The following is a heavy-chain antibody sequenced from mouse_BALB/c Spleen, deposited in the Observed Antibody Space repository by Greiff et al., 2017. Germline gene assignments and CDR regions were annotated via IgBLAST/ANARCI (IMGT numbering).Heavy chain of an antibody. V-gene: IGHV1-82*01. CDR3: AREGFGDYAMDY. J-gene: IGHJ4*01. CDR2: IYPGDGDT. CDR1: GYAFSSSW. Sequence: QVQLQQSGPELVKPGASVKISCKASGYAFSSSWMNWVKQRPGQGLEWIGRIYPGDGDTNYNGKFKGKATLTADKSSSTAYMQLSSLTSVDSAVYFCAREGFGDYAMDYWGQGTSVTVSS. D-gene: IGHD3-3*01.